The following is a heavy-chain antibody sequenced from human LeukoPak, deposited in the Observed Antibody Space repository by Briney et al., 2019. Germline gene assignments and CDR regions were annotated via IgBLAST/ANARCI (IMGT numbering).Heavy chain of an antibody. CDR2: IYYSGNT. D-gene: IGHD4-17*01. CDR3: ARSPMTTVTSWYFDL. Sequence: SETLSLTCTVSGGSISGYYWNWIRQPPGKGLEWIGYIYYSGNTNSNPSPKSRVAISVDTSKSQVSLRLNSVTAADTAVYYCARSPMTTVTSWYFDLWGRGTLVTVSS. V-gene: IGHV4-59*01. CDR1: GGSISGYY. J-gene: IGHJ2*01.